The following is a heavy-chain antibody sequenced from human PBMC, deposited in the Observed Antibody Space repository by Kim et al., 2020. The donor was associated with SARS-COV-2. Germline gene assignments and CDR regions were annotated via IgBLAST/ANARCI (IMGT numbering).Heavy chain of an antibody. Sequence: GGSLRLSCAASGFTFSSYSMNWVRQAPGKGLEWVSSISSSSSYIYYADSVKGRFTISRDNAKNSLYLQMNSLRAEDTAVYYCARDEDDFWSGYPYGMDVWGQGTTVTVSS. J-gene: IGHJ6*02. CDR3: ARDEDDFWSGYPYGMDV. D-gene: IGHD3-3*01. CDR2: ISSSSSYI. V-gene: IGHV3-21*01. CDR1: GFTFSSYS.